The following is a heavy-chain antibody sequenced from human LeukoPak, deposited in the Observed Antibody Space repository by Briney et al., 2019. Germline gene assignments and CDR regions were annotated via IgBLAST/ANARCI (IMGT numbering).Heavy chain of an antibody. V-gene: IGHV4-34*01. J-gene: IGHJ5*02. Sequence: PSETLSLTCAVYGGSFSGYYWSWIRQPPGKGLEWIGEINHSGSTNYNPSLKSRVTISVDTSKNQFSLKLSSVTAADTAVYYCARSTRGYGANWFDPWGQGTLVTVSS. CDR2: INHSGST. CDR3: ARSTRGYGANWFDP. D-gene: IGHD4/OR15-4a*01. CDR1: GGSFSGYY.